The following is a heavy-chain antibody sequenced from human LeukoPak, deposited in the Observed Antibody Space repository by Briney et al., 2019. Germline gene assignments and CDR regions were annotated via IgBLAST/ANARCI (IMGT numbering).Heavy chain of an antibody. CDR1: GYTFTGYY. J-gene: IGHJ4*02. CDR3: ARGSGSSWYDY. Sequence: ASVKVSCKASGYTFTGYYMHWVRQAPGQGLEWMGWINTNTGNPTYAQGFTGRFVFSLDTSVSTAYLQISSLKAEDTAVYYCARGSGSSWYDYWGQGTLVTVSS. CDR2: INTNTGNP. D-gene: IGHD6-13*01. V-gene: IGHV7-4-1*02.